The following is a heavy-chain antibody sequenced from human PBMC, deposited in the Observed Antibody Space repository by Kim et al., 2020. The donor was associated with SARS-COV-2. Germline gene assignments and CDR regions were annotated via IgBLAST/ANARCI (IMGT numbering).Heavy chain of an antibody. Sequence: ASVKVSCKASGYTFTSYAMNWVRQAPGQGLEWMGWINTNTGNPTYAQGFTGRFVFSLDTSVSTAYLQISSLKAEDTAVYYCARPLDYYDSSGYYYFSFDYWGQGTLVTVSS. D-gene: IGHD3-22*01. CDR2: INTNTGNP. J-gene: IGHJ4*02. V-gene: IGHV7-4-1*02. CDR1: GYTFTSYA. CDR3: ARPLDYYDSSGYYYFSFDY.